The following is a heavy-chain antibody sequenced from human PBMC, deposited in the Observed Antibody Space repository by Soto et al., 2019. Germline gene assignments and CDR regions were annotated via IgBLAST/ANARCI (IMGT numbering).Heavy chain of an antibody. CDR3: ARVLLLPNPAADF. CDR2: ISSRNGDT. Sequence: ASVKVSCKTSGYTFTTYGIIWVRQAPGQHLEWLGWISSRNGDTNYAQRFQGRVTLTTDTSTSTAYMELKNLRSDATAVYFCARVLLLPNPAADFWGQGTLVTVSS. D-gene: IGHD2-21*01. CDR1: GYTFTTYG. J-gene: IGHJ4*02. V-gene: IGHV1-18*04.